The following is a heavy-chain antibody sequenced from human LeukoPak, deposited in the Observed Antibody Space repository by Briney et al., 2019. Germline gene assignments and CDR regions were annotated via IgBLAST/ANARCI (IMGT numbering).Heavy chain of an antibody. CDR3: ATYYPSSSGIDY. V-gene: IGHV4-59*01. D-gene: IGHD3-16*01. CDR1: GGSISSYY. J-gene: IGHJ4*02. CDR2: VFYSGST. Sequence: SETLSLTCAVSGGSISSYYWNWVRQPPGKGLEWIGYVFYSGSTNYNPSLKSRVTISLDTSKNQSSLKLSSVPAADPAVYYCATYYPSSSGIDYWGPGTLVTVSS.